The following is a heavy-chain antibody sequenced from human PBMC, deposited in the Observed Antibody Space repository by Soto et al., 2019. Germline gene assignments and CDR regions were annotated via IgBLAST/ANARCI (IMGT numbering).Heavy chain of an antibody. V-gene: IGHV4-61*01. J-gene: IGHJ6*02. CDR2: IYYSGST. D-gene: IGHD3-3*01. CDR3: AREVRFLEWLYGMDV. Sequence: SETLSLTCTVSGGSVSSGSYYWSWIRQPPGKGLEWIGYIYYSGSTNYNPSLKSRVTISVDTSKNQFSLKLGSVTAADTAVYYCAREVRFLEWLYGMDVWGQGTTVTVSS. CDR1: GGSVSSGSYY.